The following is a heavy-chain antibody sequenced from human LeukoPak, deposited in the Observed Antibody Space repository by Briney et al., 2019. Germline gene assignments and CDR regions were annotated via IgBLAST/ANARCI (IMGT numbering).Heavy chain of an antibody. CDR2: MNPNSGNT. CDR3: VLDWFHKGGRGDY. D-gene: IGHD3-9*01. Sequence: ASVKVSCKASGYTFTSYDINWVRQATGQGLEWMGWMNPNSGNTGYTQKFQGRVTMTEDTSTDTAYMELSSLRSEDTAVYYCVLDWFHKGGRGDYWGQGTLVTVSS. V-gene: IGHV1-8*01. CDR1: GYTFTSYD. J-gene: IGHJ4*02.